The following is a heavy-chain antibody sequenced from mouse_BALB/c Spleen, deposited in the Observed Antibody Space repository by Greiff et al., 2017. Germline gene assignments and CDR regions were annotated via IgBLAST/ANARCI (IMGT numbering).Heavy chain of an antibody. CDR1: GFTFSDYY. Sequence: DVMLVESGGGLVKPGGSLKLSCAASGFTFSDYYMYWVRQTPEKRLEWVATISDGGSYTYYPDSVKGRFTISRDNAKNNLYLQMSSLKSEDTAMYYCARGVTTAPYAMDYWGQGTSVTVSS. CDR2: ISDGGSYT. D-gene: IGHD1-2*01. V-gene: IGHV5-4*02. CDR3: ARGVTTAPYAMDY. J-gene: IGHJ4*01.